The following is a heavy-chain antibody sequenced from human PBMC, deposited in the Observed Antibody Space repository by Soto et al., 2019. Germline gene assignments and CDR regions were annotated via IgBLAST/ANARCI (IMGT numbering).Heavy chain of an antibody. J-gene: IGHJ4*02. Sequence: ASVKVSCKASGYTFTGYYIHWVRQAPGQGLEWMGWVSPNNDATNHTQKFQGRVTMTRDTSINTAYMELSRLRSDDTAVYYCARHNNSLDYWGQGTLVTVSS. CDR1: GYTFTGYY. D-gene: IGHD1-20*01. CDR3: ARHNNSLDY. CDR2: VSPNNDAT. V-gene: IGHV1-2*02.